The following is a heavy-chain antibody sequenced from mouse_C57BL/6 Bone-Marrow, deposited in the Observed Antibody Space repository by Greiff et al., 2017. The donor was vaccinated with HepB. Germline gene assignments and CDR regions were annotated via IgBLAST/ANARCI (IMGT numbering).Heavy chain of an antibody. CDR3: ARHGATKIRHALYGNWYFDV. D-gene: IGHD2-1*01. CDR2: INPSTGGT. J-gene: IGHJ1*03. V-gene: IGHV1-43*01. Sequence: VQLQQSGPELVKPGASVKISCKASGYSFTGYYMHWVKQSSEKSLEWIGEINPSTGGTSYNQKFKGKATLTVDKSSSTAYMQLKSLTSEDSAVYYCARHGATKIRHALYGNWYFDVWGTGTTVTVSS. CDR1: GYSFTGYY.